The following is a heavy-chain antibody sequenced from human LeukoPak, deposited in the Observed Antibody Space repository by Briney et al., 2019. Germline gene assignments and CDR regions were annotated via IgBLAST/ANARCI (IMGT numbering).Heavy chain of an antibody. CDR2: ISGSGGST. Sequence: GSLRLSCAASGFTLSSYAMSWVRQAPGKGLEWVSAISGSGGSTYYADSVKGRFTISRDNSKNTLYLQMNSLRAEDTAVYYCAKILMVGKWFDPWGQGTLVTVSS. CDR1: GFTLSSYA. J-gene: IGHJ5*02. CDR3: AKILMVGKWFDP. D-gene: IGHD2-8*01. V-gene: IGHV3-23*01.